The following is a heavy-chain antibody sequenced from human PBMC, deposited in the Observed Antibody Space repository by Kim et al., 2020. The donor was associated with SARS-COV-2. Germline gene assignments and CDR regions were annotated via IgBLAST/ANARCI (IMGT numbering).Heavy chain of an antibody. Sequence: GGSLRLSCAASGFTFSSYTMNWVRQAPGMGPEWVSSISGSSSHIYYADSLKGRFTISRDNSKNSLYLQMISLRAEDTAVYYCAREAGGDISGTFDPWGQG. V-gene: IGHV3-21*01. J-gene: IGHJ5*02. CDR3: AREAGGDISGTFDP. CDR1: GFTFSSYT. D-gene: IGHD3-10*01. CDR2: ISGSSSHI.